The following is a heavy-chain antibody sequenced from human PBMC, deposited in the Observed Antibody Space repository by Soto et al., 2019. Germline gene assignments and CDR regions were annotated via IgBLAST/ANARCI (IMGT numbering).Heavy chain of an antibody. D-gene: IGHD6-13*01. CDR2: ISAYNGNT. V-gene: IGHV1-18*01. CDR3: ARDRKGSWFDAFDI. J-gene: IGHJ3*02. Sequence: ASVKVSCKASGYTFTSYGISWVRQAPGQGLEWMGWISAYNGNTNYAQKLQGRVTLATDTSTSTAYMELTSLRSDDTAIYYCARDRKGSWFDAFDIWGEGTMVTV. CDR1: GYTFTSYG.